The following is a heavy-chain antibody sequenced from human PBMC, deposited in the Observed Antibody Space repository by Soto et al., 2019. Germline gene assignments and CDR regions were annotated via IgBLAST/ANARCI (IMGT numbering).Heavy chain of an antibody. CDR2: IRSDGSDT. J-gene: IGHJ4*02. D-gene: IGHD3-22*01. V-gene: IGHV3-74*01. Sequence: EVQLVESGGGLVQPGGSLRLSCAASGFTFSHYWMHWVRQAPGKGLVWVSRIRSDGSDTTYTGSVKGRFTISRDNAKNTLFLQMNSLRADDTAVYYCAIVITAGSRSFDYWGQGTLVTVSS. CDR1: GFTFSHYW. CDR3: AIVITAGSRSFDY.